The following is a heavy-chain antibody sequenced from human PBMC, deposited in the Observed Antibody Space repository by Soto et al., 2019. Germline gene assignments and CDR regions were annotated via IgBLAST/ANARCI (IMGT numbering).Heavy chain of an antibody. D-gene: IGHD4-17*01. CDR2: ISYEGSNK. CDR1: GFTFSSYA. J-gene: IGHJ4*02. CDR3: ARALLDYGGNMDY. V-gene: IGHV3-30-3*01. Sequence: QVQLVESGGGVVQPGRSLRLSCAASGFTFSSYAMHWVRQAPGKGLEWVAVISYEGSNKYYADSVKGRFTISRDNSKNTLYLQMNRLRAEDTAVYYCARALLDYGGNMDYWGQGTLVTVSS.